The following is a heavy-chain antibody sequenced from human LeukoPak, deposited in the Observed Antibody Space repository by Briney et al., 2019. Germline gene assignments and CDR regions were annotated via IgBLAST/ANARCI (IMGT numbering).Heavy chain of an antibody. Sequence: GGSLRLSCAASGCTFSSYSMNWVRQAPGKGLEWVSYISSSSSTIYYADSVKGRFTISRDNAKNSLYLQMNSLRAEDTAVYYCASMNLGYCSSTSCTNWDYWGQGTLVTVSS. V-gene: IGHV3-48*04. CDR1: GCTFSSYS. J-gene: IGHJ4*02. CDR2: ISSSSSTI. CDR3: ASMNLGYCSSTSCTNWDY. D-gene: IGHD2-2*01.